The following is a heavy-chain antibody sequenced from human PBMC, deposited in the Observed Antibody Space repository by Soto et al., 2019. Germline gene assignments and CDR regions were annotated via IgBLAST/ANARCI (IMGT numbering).Heavy chain of an antibody. CDR3: ARVVYYDFWSGYMSGWFDP. J-gene: IGHJ5*02. CDR2: ISAYNGNT. CDR1: GYTFTSYG. D-gene: IGHD3-3*01. Sequence: ASVKVSCKAPGYTFTSYGISWVRQAPGQGLEWMGWISAYNGNTNYAQKLQGRVTMTTDTSTSTAYMELRSLRSDDTAVYYCARVVYYDFWSGYMSGWFDPWGQGTLVTVSS. V-gene: IGHV1-18*01.